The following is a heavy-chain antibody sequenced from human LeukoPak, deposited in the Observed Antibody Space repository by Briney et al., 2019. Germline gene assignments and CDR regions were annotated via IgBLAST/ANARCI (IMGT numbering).Heavy chain of an antibody. D-gene: IGHD6-19*01. Sequence: GASVKVSCKASGYTFTGYYMHWVRQAPGQGLEWMGWINHNSGGTNYAQKFQGKDNMTRDTSISTAYMELSRLRSDDTAVYYCARAPPLRQWLVRDWYFDLWGRGTLVTVSS. CDR1: GYTFTGYY. J-gene: IGHJ2*01. CDR3: ARAPPLRQWLVRDWYFDL. V-gene: IGHV1-2*02. CDR2: INHNSGGT.